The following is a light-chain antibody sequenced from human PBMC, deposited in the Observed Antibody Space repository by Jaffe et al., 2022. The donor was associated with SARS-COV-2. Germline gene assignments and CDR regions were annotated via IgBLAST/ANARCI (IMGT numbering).Light chain of an antibody. V-gene: IGKV1-12*02. Sequence: DIQMTQSPSSVSTSVGDRVTITCRASQHIAGWLAWYQQRPGRAPQLLIYGASNLQGGVSSRFSGSGSGTNFTLTISSLQPEDFATYYCQQAKTFPFTFGLGTKVEIK. CDR2: GAS. CDR1: QHIAGW. CDR3: QQAKTFPFT. J-gene: IGKJ3*01.